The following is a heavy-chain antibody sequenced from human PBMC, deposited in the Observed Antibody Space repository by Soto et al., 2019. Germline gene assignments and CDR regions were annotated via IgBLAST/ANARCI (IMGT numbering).Heavy chain of an antibody. CDR1: GGSISSYY. J-gene: IGHJ5*02. CDR3: ARLSTRYCSSTSCLYNWFDP. CDR2: IYYSGST. Sequence: SETLSLTCTVSGGSISSYYWSWIRQPPGKGLEWIGYIYYSGSTNYNPSLKSRVTISVDTSKNQFSLKLSSVTAADTAVYYCARLSTRYCSSTSCLYNWFDPWGQGTLVTVSS. D-gene: IGHD2-2*01. V-gene: IGHV4-59*08.